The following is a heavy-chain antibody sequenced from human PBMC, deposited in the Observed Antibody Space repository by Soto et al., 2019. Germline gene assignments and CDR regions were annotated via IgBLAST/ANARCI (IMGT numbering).Heavy chain of an antibody. Sequence: SETLSLTCAVYGGSFSGYYWSWIRQPPGKGLEWIGEINHSGSTNYNPSLKSRVTISVDTSKNQFSLKLSSVTAADTAVYYCARRFWSGYYMDYWGQGTLVTVSS. V-gene: IGHV4-34*01. CDR1: GGSFSGYY. CDR3: ARRFWSGYYMDY. CDR2: INHSGST. J-gene: IGHJ4*02. D-gene: IGHD3-3*01.